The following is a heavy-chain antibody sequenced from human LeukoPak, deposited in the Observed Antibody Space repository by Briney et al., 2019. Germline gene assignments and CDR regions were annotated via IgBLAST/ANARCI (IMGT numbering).Heavy chain of an antibody. CDR2: IYYSGST. CDR3: ARGGYYGSGNDFRFDP. V-gene: IGHV4-59*01. Sequence: SETLSLTCTVSGGSISSYYWSWIRQPPGKGLEWIGYIYYSGSTNYKPSLKSRVTISVDTSKNQFSLELSSVTAADTAVYYCARGGYYGSGNDFRFDPWGQGTLVTVSS. J-gene: IGHJ5*02. CDR1: GGSISSYY. D-gene: IGHD3-10*01.